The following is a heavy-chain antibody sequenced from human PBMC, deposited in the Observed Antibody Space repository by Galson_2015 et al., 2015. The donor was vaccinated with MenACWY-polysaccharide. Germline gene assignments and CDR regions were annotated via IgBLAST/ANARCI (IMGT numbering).Heavy chain of an antibody. Sequence: SETLSLTCTVSGGSISRTSHYWGWVRQPPGKGLEWIGSIYDSGTTYYNPSLKGRVTISIDTSKNQFSLNVAPVTAADTAVYFCARDSHYYGSGSFGWFDPWGQGILVPVSS. J-gene: IGHJ5*02. CDR2: IYDSGTT. V-gene: IGHV4-39*07. D-gene: IGHD3-10*01. CDR1: GGSISRTSHY. CDR3: ARDSHYYGSGSFGWFDP.